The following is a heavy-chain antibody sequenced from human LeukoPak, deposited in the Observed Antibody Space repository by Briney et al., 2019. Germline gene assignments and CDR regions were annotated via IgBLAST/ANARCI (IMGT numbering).Heavy chain of an antibody. D-gene: IGHD5-18*01. CDR3: ARDRIQLWLLVDY. CDR2: INPNSGGT. CDR1: GYTFTGYY. J-gene: IGHJ4*02. V-gene: IGHV1-2*02. Sequence: ASVKVSCKASGYTFTGYYMHWVRQAPGQGLEWMGWINPNSGGTNYAQKFRGRVTMTRDTSISTAYMELSRLRSDDTAVYYCARDRIQLWLLVDYWGQGTLVTVSS.